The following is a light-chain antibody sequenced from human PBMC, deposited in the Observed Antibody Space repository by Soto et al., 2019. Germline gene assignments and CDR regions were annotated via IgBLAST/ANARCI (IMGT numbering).Light chain of an antibody. Sequence: EIVLTQSPATLSLSPGERATLSCRASQSVSTYLAWYQQKPGQAPRLLIYDASNWSTGIPARFSGSASGTDFTLTISSLEPEDFAVYYCQQRSNWPPITFGQGTRVEIK. J-gene: IGKJ5*01. CDR1: QSVSTY. V-gene: IGKV3-11*01. CDR2: DAS. CDR3: QQRSNWPPIT.